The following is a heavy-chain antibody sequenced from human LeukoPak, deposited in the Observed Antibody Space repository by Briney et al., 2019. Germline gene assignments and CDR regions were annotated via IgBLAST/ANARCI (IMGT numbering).Heavy chain of an antibody. CDR1: GGSISSNNYY. V-gene: IGHV4-39*01. CDR2: IYYSGST. D-gene: IGHD3-10*01. Sequence: KPSETLSLTCTVSGGSISSNNYYWGWIRQPPGKGLEWIGTIYYSGSTYYNPSLKSRVTISVDTSKNQFSLRLSSVTAADTAVYYCARGLEDDYGSEWGQGTLVTVSS. CDR3: ARGLEDDYGSE. J-gene: IGHJ4*02.